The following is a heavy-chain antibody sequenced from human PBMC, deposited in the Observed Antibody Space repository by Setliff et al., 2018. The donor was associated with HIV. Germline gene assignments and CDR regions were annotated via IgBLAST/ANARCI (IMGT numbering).Heavy chain of an antibody. V-gene: IGHV3-7*01. CDR2: IQQHGSEI. CDR3: ANMQWASNAWYSFDY. D-gene: IGHD6-19*01. Sequence: PGGSLRLSCVASRFTFNDYWMSWVRQAPGKGLEWVANIQQHGSEIHYVASVEGRFTISRDNAKNSLYLQMNSLRAEDTAVYYCANMQWASNAWYSFDYWGQGALVTVSS. J-gene: IGHJ4*02. CDR1: RFTFNDYW.